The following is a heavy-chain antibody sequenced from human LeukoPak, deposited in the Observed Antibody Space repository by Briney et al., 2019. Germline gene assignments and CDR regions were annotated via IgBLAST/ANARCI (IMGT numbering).Heavy chain of an antibody. CDR2: IYSGGST. CDR3: ARNAPLWFGPITRVGPFDI. Sequence: GGSLRLSCAASGVTVSSNYMSRVRQAPGKGLEWVSVIYSGGSTYYADSVKGRFTISRDNAKNSLYLQMNSLRAEDTAVYYCARNAPLWFGPITRVGPFDIWGQGTMVTVSS. CDR1: GVTVSSNY. V-gene: IGHV3-53*01. J-gene: IGHJ3*02. D-gene: IGHD3-10*01.